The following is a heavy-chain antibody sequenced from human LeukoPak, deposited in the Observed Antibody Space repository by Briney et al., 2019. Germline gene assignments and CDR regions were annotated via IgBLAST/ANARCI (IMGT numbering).Heavy chain of an antibody. V-gene: IGHV3-21*01. J-gene: IGHJ6*03. CDR2: ISSSSSYI. Sequence: GGSLRLSCAASGFTFSSYSMNWVRQAPGKGLEWVSSISSSSSYIYYADSVKGRFTISRDNAKNSLYLQMNSLRAEDTAVYYCARVLRYFDWSPANMDVWGKGTTVTISS. CDR3: ARVLRYFDWSPANMDV. CDR1: GFTFSSYS. D-gene: IGHD3-9*01.